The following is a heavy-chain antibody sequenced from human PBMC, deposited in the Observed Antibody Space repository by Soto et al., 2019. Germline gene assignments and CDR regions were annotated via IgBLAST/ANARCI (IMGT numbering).Heavy chain of an antibody. J-gene: IGHJ4*02. CDR2: TYYSGST. V-gene: IGHV4-59*01. CDR1: GDSISSYY. Sequence: QVQLQESGPGLVKPSETLSLTCTVSGDSISSYYWNWIRQPPGKGLEWIGYTYYSGSTDYHPSLKSRVTISVDTSKNQFSLKLTSVTAADTAVYYCARGRGYSGYDLGYWGQGTLVTVSS. CDR3: ARGRGYSGYDLGY. D-gene: IGHD5-12*01.